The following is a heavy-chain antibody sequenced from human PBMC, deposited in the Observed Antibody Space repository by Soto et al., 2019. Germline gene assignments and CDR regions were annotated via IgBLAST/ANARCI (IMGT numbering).Heavy chain of an antibody. CDR1: GFTFSTYA. Sequence: GGSLRLSCAASGFTFSTYAMSWVRQAPGKGLEWVSAISANGQGIYYADSVRGRFTISRDNSKNTIFLHMDSLRAEDTAVYYCAKDRNYPRDQFHYWGQGTLVTVSS. CDR2: ISANGQGI. V-gene: IGHV3-23*01. D-gene: IGHD1-7*01. J-gene: IGHJ4*02. CDR3: AKDRNYPRDQFHY.